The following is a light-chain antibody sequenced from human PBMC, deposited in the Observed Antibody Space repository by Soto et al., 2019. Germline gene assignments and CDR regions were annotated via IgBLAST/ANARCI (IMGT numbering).Light chain of an antibody. J-gene: IGLJ2*01. Sequence: QSVLTQPPSVSGAPGQRVTISCTGGSSNIGAGYDVHWYQQLPGTAPKVLIYGSSNRPSGVPDRFSGSKSGTSASLAITGLQAEDEADYYCQSYDTSLSALVVFGGGTQLTVL. CDR1: SSNIGAGYD. CDR2: GSS. V-gene: IGLV1-40*01. CDR3: QSYDTSLSALVV.